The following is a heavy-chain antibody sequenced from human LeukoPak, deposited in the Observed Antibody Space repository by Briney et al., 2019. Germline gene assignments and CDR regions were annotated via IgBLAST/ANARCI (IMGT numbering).Heavy chain of an antibody. D-gene: IGHD6-19*01. CDR3: ARGVSGWPDY. CDR1: GLTFTSYA. J-gene: IGHJ4*02. V-gene: IGHV3-30*04. Sequence: RGSLRLSCAASGLTFTSYAMRWVCPAPGKGLEWEAVISYEGSKKNYADSVKGRFTISRDNSKNTLYLQMNSLRAEDTAVYCCARGVSGWPDYWGQGTLVTVSS. CDR2: ISYEGSKK.